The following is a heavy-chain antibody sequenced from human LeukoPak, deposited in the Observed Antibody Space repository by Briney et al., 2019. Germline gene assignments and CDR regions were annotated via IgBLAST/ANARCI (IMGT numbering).Heavy chain of an antibody. CDR3: ARGFHYYGSGSYSFGRRDWFDP. V-gene: IGHV1-2*02. CDR1: GGTFSSYA. D-gene: IGHD3-10*01. J-gene: IGHJ5*02. CDR2: INPNSGGT. Sequence: ASVKVSCKASGGTFSSYAISWVRQAPGQGLEWMGWINPNSGGTNYAQKFQGRVTMTRDTSISTAYMELSRLRSDDTAVYYCARGFHYYGSGSYSFGRRDWFDPWGQGTLVTVSS.